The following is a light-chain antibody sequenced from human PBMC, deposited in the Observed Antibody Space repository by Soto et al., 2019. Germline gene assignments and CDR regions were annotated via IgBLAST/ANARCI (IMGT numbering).Light chain of an antibody. J-gene: IGKJ4*01. Sequence: DIQMTQSPSSLSASIGDRVTITCRASQSISGFLNWYRQKPGKAPELLMYAASTLESGVPARFSGSASGTDFTLTISSLQPEDSATYYCQQCYATPLTFGGGTKVDIK. CDR1: QSISGF. CDR3: QQCYATPLT. CDR2: AAS. V-gene: IGKV1-39*01.